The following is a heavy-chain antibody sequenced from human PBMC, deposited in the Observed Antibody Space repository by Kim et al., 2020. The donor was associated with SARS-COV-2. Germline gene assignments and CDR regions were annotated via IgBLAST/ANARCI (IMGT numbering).Heavy chain of an antibody. V-gene: IGHV1-24*01. D-gene: IGHD2-15*01. Sequence: ASVKVSCKVSGYTLTELSMHWVRQAPGKGLEWMGGFDPEDGETIYAQKFQGRVTMTEDTSTDTAYMELSSLRSEDTAVYYCATDGGRIGPYYYYGMDVWGQGTTVTVSS. CDR1: GYTLTELS. CDR2: FDPEDGET. J-gene: IGHJ6*02. CDR3: ATDGGRIGPYYYYGMDV.